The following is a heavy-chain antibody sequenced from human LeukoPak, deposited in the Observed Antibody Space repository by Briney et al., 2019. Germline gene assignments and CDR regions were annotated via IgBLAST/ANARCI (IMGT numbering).Heavy chain of an antibody. CDR3: AGGWNYGDY. J-gene: IGHJ4*02. V-gene: IGHV4-59*01. Sequence: PSETLSLTCTVPGVAISSYYWSWIRQPPGKGLEWIGYVSYTGDASQNPSLRGRVTMSVDTSNNQVSLELSSVTAADTAVYYCAGGWNYGDYWGQGTLVTVSS. D-gene: IGHD3-3*01. CDR1: GVAISSYY. CDR2: VSYTGDA.